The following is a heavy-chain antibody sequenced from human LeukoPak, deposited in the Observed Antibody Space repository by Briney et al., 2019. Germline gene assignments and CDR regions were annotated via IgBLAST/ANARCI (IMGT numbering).Heavy chain of an antibody. V-gene: IGHV4-4*09. CDR3: ARGVETTGTKLDC. Sequence: SETLSLTCTVSGGSISSYYWSWIRQPPGKGLEWIGYIYTSGSTNYNPSLKSRVTISVDTSKNQFSLKLSSVTAADTAVYYCARGVETTGTKLDCWGQGTLVTVSS. D-gene: IGHD1-1*01. CDR1: GGSISSYY. J-gene: IGHJ4*02. CDR2: IYTSGST.